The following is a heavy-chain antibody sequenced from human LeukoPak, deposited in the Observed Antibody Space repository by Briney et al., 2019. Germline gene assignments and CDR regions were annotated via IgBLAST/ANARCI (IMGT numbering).Heavy chain of an antibody. Sequence: SETLSLTCAVYGGSFSGYYWSWIRQPPGKGLEWIGEINHSGSTNYNPSLKSRVTISVDTSKNQFSLKLSSVTAADTAVYYCARAPHQLPSDYWGQGTLVTVSS. CDR3: ARAPHQLPSDY. V-gene: IGHV4-34*01. CDR1: GGSFSGYY. D-gene: IGHD2-2*01. J-gene: IGHJ4*02. CDR2: INHSGST.